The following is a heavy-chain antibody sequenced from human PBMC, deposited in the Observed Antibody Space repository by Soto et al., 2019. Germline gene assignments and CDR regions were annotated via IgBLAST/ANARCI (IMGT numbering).Heavy chain of an antibody. D-gene: IGHD6-19*01. CDR3: ARDVAVADNDAFDI. J-gene: IGHJ3*02. Sequence: GASVKVSCKASGYTFTSYAMHWVRQAPGQRLEWMGRINAGLGITNYAQKFQGRVTITTDKSTSTAYMELSSLRSEDTAVYYCARDVAVADNDAFDIWGQGTMVTVS. CDR2: INAGLGIT. CDR1: GYTFTSYA. V-gene: IGHV1-3*01.